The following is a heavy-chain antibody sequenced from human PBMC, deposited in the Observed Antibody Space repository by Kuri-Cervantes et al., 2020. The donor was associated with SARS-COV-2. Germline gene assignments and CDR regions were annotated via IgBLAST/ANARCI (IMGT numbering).Heavy chain of an antibody. D-gene: IGHD2-15*01. V-gene: IGHV1-69*10. J-gene: IGHJ4*02. CDR3: AREACSGGSCHLDY. Sequence: SVKVSCKASGGTFSSYAISWVRQAPGQGLEWMGGIIPILGIANYAQKFQGRVTITADKSTSTAYMELSSLRSGDTAVYCCAREACSGGSCHLDYWGQGTLVTVSS. CDR1: GGTFSSYA. CDR2: IIPILGIA.